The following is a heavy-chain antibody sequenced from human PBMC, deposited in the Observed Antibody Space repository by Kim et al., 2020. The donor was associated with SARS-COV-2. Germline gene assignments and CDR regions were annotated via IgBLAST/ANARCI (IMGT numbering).Heavy chain of an antibody. CDR1: GFTFFEYY. CDR3: VRDYFRYCGGSRCNPILGV. D-gene: IGHD2-15*01. CDR2: ISSSGTTI. J-gene: IGHJ6*04. Sequence: GGSLRLSCAASGFTFFEYYMSWIRQAPGKGLEWVSYISSSGTTIYYADSVKGRFSISRDNAKNSVSLEMNSLRADDTAVYYCVRDYFRYCGGSRCNPILGVWGKGTTVTVSS. V-gene: IGHV3-11*01.